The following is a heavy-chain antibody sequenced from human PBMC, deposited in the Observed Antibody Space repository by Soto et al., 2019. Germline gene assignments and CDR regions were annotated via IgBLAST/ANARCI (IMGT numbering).Heavy chain of an antibody. CDR2: INPSGGST. D-gene: IGHD5-18*01. CDR1: GYTFTSYY. V-gene: IGHV1-46*01. J-gene: IGHJ4*02. Sequence: ASVKVSCKASGYTFTSYYVHWVRQAPGQGLEWMGIINPSGGSTSYAQKFQGRVTMTRDTSTSTVYMELSSLRSEDTAVYYCARDPQLWTLDYWGQGTLVTVSS. CDR3: ARDPQLWTLDY.